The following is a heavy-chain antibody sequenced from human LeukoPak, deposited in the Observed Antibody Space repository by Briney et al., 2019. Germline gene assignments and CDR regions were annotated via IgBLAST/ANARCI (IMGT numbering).Heavy chain of an antibody. J-gene: IGHJ4*02. CDR3: ARLPSYYDFWSGYLFDY. Sequence: SETLSLTCAVYGGSFSGYYWSWIRQPPGKGLEWIGKINHSGSTNYNPSLKSRVTISVDTSKNQFSLKLSSVTAADTAVYYCARLPSYYDFWSGYLFDYWGQGTLVTVSS. CDR1: GGSFSGYY. D-gene: IGHD3-3*01. CDR2: INHSGST. V-gene: IGHV4-34*01.